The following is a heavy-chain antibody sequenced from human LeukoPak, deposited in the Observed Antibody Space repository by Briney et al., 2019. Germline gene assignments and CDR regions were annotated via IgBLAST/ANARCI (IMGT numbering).Heavy chain of an antibody. Sequence: ASVKVSCKASGYTFTSYAMNWVRQAPGQGLEWMGWINTNTGNPTYAQGFTGRFVFSLDTSVSTAYLQISSLKAEDTAVYYCARAYGGDFWSGYYWYYYYYYMDVWGKGTTVTVSS. CDR3: ARAYGGDFWSGYYWYYYYYYMDV. CDR2: INTNTGNP. D-gene: IGHD3-3*01. J-gene: IGHJ6*03. CDR1: GYTFTSYA. V-gene: IGHV7-4-1*02.